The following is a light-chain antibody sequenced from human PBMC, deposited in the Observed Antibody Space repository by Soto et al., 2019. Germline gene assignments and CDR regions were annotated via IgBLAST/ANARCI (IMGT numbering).Light chain of an antibody. Sequence: QSVLTQPPSVSGAPGQRVTISCTGSSSNIGAGYDVHWYQQLPGTAPKLLIYGNSNRPSGVPDRFSGAKSGTSAALAITGLRAEDDADYYCQSSDSSLSGWVFGGGTQLTVL. V-gene: IGLV1-40*01. CDR1: SSNIGAGYD. CDR3: QSSDSSLSGWV. CDR2: GNS. J-gene: IGLJ3*02.